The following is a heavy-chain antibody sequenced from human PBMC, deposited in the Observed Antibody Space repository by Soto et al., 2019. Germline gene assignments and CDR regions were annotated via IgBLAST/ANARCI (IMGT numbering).Heavy chain of an antibody. V-gene: IGHV3-7*01. CDR1: GFTVSSYW. Sequence: EVQLVESGGGLVQRGESLGLSCAASGFTVSSYWMTWVRQAPGKGLEWVANIKQDGSEKNYADSVEGRFTISRDNAKNSLYLQMNSLRAEDTAVYSCARGGGGFDSFGQGTLVTVSS. CDR2: IKQDGSEK. D-gene: IGHD2-15*01. J-gene: IGHJ4*02. CDR3: ARGGGGFDS.